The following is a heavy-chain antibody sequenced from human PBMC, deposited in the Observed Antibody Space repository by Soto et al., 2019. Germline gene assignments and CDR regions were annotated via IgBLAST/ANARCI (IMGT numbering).Heavy chain of an antibody. CDR1: GGTFSSYA. Sequence: QVQLVQSGAEVKKPGSSVKVSCKASGGTFSSYAISWVRQAPGQGLDWMGGIIPIFGTANYAQKCQGRVTITADESTSTAYMELSSLRSEDTAVYYCARGYYYGSGSYYPPDYWGQGPLVTVSS. J-gene: IGHJ4*02. CDR2: IIPIFGTA. D-gene: IGHD3-10*01. CDR3: ARGYYYGSGSYYPPDY. V-gene: IGHV1-69*01.